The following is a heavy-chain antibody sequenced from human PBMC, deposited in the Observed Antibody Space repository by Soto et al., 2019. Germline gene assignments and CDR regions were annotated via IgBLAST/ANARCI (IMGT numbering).Heavy chain of an antibody. D-gene: IGHD2-21*02. CDR1: GFTFSVYA. CDR3: ASLGVGDWANYYYYYGMDV. CDR2: VTANGGST. Sequence: GGSLRLSCAATGFTFSVYAMTWVRQAPGKGLEGVSAVTANGGSTYSADSVKCRFTISRDNSKNTLFLQMNSLRAEDTAVYYCASLGVGDWANYYYYYGMDVWGQGTTVTV. V-gene: IGHV3-23*01. J-gene: IGHJ6*02.